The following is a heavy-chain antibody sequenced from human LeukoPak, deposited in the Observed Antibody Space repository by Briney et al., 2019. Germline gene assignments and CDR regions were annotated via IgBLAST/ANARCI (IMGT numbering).Heavy chain of an antibody. D-gene: IGHD3-22*01. J-gene: IGHJ4*02. Sequence: PGGSLRLSCAASGFTLSSYWMHWVRQAPGKGLVWVSRIKTDGSSTFYADSVKGRFTVSRDNAKNTLYLQMNSLRAEDTAVYYCAREGHYGSSSPGIYWGQGTLVTVSS. V-gene: IGHV3-74*01. CDR3: AREGHYGSSSPGIY. CDR2: IKTDGSST. CDR1: GFTLSSYW.